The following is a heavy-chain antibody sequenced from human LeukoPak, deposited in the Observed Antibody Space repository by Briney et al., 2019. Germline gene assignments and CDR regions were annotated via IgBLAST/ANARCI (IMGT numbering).Heavy chain of an antibody. CDR3: ACLLNGYSGYVRDY. J-gene: IGHJ4*02. CDR2: INHSGST. D-gene: IGHD5-12*01. CDR1: GGSFSGYY. V-gene: IGHV4-34*01. Sequence: SETLSLTCAVYGGSFSGYYWSWIRQPPGKGLEWIGEINHSGSTNYNPSLKSRVTISVDTSKNQFSLRLSSVTAADTAVYYCACLLNGYSGYVRDYWGQGTLVTVSS.